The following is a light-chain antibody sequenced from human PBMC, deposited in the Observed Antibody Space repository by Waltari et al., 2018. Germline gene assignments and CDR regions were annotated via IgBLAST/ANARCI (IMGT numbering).Light chain of an antibody. CDR3: QQRSNWPPVVT. CDR1: QSVSSY. V-gene: IGKV3-11*01. CDR2: DAS. J-gene: IGKJ4*01. Sequence: EIVLTQSPATLSLSPGERATLSCRASQSVSSYLAWYQQKPGQAPRLLIYDASNRATGIPCRFRGSGAGTDFTLTISRLEPEDFAVYYFQQRSNWPPVVTFGGGTKVEIK.